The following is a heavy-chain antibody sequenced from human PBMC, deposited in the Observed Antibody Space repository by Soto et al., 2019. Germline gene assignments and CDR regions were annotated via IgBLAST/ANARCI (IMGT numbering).Heavy chain of an antibody. CDR2: IYYSGST. J-gene: IGHJ4*02. CDR1: GGSISSSSYY. D-gene: IGHD3-10*01. CDR3: XXXXXXXXSYYY. Sequence: QLQLQESGPGLVKPSETLSLICTVSGGSISSSSYYWGWIRQPPGKGLEWIGSIYYSGSTYYTPSLKSRVTISVDTSKDQFSLKLSSVTAADTAVXXXXXXXXXXXSYYYWGQGTLITVSS. V-gene: IGHV4-39*01.